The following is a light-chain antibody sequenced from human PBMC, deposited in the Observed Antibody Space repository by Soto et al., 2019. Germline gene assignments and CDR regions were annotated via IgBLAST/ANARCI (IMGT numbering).Light chain of an antibody. J-gene: IGKJ1*01. Sequence: EIFLRKSTGTLSLYPGEGTTLSCRASESVASLAWYQQKPGQAPRLLIYGASTKATGIPDRFSGSGSGTDFTLTISRLEPEDFAVYYCQYYGGSPRTFGRGIKVDIK. CDR2: GAS. CDR3: QYYGGSPRT. V-gene: IGKV3-20*01. CDR1: ESVAS.